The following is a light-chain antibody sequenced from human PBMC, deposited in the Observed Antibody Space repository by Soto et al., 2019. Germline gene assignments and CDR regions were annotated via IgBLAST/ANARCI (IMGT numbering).Light chain of an antibody. V-gene: IGKV1-5*01. J-gene: IGKJ2*03. CDR2: DAS. CDR1: QSISRW. Sequence: DIQMPQFPSTLSASVGDRVTITCRASQSISRWLAWYQQKPGKAPNLLSSDASVLNSGVPSRFSGTGSGAEFTLTISSLQPDDFAPYYCQQYNAFSYRFGQGPKLEIK. CDR3: QQYNAFSYR.